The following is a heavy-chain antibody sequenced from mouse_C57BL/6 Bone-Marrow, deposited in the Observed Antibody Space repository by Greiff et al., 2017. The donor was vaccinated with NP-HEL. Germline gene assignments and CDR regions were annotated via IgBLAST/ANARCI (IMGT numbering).Heavy chain of an antibody. CDR1: GYAFTNYL. CDR2: INPGSGGT. V-gene: IGHV1-54*01. J-gene: IGHJ4*01. CDR3: ARGRPYAMDY. Sequence: QVHVKQSGAELVRPGTSVKVSCKASGYAFTNYLIEWVKQRPGQGLEWIGVINPGSGGTNYNEKFKGKATLTADKSSSTAYMQLSSLASEDSAVYFCARGRPYAMDYWGQGTSVTVSS.